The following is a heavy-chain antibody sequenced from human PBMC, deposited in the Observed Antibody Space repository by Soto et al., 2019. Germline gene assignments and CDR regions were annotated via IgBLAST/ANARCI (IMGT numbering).Heavy chain of an antibody. CDR1: GYTFTSYY. D-gene: IGHD6-13*01. J-gene: IGHJ3*02. CDR2: INPSGGST. V-gene: IGHV1-46*01. Sequence: ASVKVSCKASGYTFTSYYMHWVRQAPGQGLEWMGIINPSGGSTSYAQKFQGRVTMTRDTSTCTVYMELSSLRSEDTAVYYCAREPVAAAGPPYAFDIWGQGTMVTVSS. CDR3: AREPVAAAGPPYAFDI.